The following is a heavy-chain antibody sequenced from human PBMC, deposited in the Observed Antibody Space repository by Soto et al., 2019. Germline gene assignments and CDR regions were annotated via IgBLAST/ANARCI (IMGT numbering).Heavy chain of an antibody. J-gene: IGHJ3*02. Sequence: ASVKVSCKASGYTFTSYGISWVRQAPGQGLEWMGWISAYNGNTNYAQKLQGRVTMTTDTSTSTAYMELRSLRSDDTAVYYCARVVDFWSGYTPSHTHAFDIWGQGTMVSVS. V-gene: IGHV1-18*01. CDR2: ISAYNGNT. D-gene: IGHD3-3*01. CDR3: ARVVDFWSGYTPSHTHAFDI. CDR1: GYTFTSYG.